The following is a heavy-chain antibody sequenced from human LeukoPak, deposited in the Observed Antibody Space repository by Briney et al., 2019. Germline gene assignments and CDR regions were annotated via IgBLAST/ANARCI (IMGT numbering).Heavy chain of an antibody. Sequence: ASVKVPCKASGGTFISYAISWVQQAPRQGLEWMGIINPSRGSASYAQKFQDRVTMTRDTSTSTVYMELSSLKSEDTAVYYCAREDVVLVDAVRYYYYGMDVWGQGTTVTVSS. J-gene: IGHJ6*02. D-gene: IGHD2-8*01. V-gene: IGHV1-46*01. CDR2: INPSRGSA. CDR1: GGTFISYA. CDR3: AREDVVLVDAVRYYYYGMDV.